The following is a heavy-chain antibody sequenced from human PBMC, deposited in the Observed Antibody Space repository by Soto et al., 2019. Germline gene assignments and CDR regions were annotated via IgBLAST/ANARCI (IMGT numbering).Heavy chain of an antibody. J-gene: IGHJ4*02. CDR3: ARGDVTTVTTALDY. D-gene: IGHD4-17*01. Sequence: QVQLVQSGAEVKEPGASVKVSCKTSGYPFNGYYVHWVRQAPGQGLEWMGWVNPNTDGTKYSRKFQGWVTMTTDKSINRSLVKMRSLKSDDTAVYYCARGDVTTVTTALDYWGQGTLVTVSS. V-gene: IGHV1-2*04. CDR2: VNPNTDGT. CDR1: GYPFNGYY.